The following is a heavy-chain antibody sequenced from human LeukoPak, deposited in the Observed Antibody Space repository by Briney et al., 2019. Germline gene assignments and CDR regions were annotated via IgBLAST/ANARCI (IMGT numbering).Heavy chain of an antibody. CDR2: INPNSGGT. CDR1: GYTFTSYG. J-gene: IGHJ4*02. D-gene: IGHD3-22*01. V-gene: IGHV1-2*02. CDR3: ATRGGYYYDSSGRIATTNSIDY. Sequence: WASVKVSCKASGYTFTSYGISWVRQAPGQGLEWMGWINPNSGGTNYAQKFQGRVTMTRDTSISTAYMELSRLRSDDTAVYYCATRGGYYYDSSGRIATTNSIDYWGQGTLVTVSS.